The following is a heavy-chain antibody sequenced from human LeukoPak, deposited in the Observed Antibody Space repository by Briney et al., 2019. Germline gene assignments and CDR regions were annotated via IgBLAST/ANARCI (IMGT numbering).Heavy chain of an antibody. D-gene: IGHD6-13*01. V-gene: IGHV3-7*01. CDR1: GFTFSSYW. CDR2: IKQDGGEK. J-gene: IGHJ5*02. Sequence: GALRLSCATSGFTFSSYWMSWVRQAPGKGLEWVGNIKQDGGEKNYVDSVKGRFTLSRDNAKNSLYLQMNSLRAEDTAVYYCARGKRSSWYREGRNNWFDPWGQGTLVTVSS. CDR3: ARGKRSSWYREGRNNWFDP.